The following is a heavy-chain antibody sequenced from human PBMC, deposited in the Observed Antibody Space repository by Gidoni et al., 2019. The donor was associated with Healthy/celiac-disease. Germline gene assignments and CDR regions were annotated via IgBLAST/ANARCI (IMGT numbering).Heavy chain of an antibody. CDR2: ISWNSGSI. V-gene: IGHV3-9*01. CDR1: GFTLDDYA. J-gene: IGHJ4*02. D-gene: IGHD3-3*01. CDR3: AKFSSGSFDY. Sequence: EVQLVESGGGLVQPVRSLRLSCAASGFTLDDYAMHWVRQSPGKGLEWVSGISWNSGSIGYADSVKGRFTISRDNAKNSLYLQMNSLRAEDTALYYCAKFSSGSFDYWGQGTLVTVSS.